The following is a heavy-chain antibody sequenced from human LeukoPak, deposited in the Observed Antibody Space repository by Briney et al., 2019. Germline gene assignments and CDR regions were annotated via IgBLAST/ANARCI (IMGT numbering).Heavy chain of an antibody. CDR1: GGSISSYY. V-gene: IGHV4-59*08. CDR3: ATSSDTASAY. J-gene: IGHJ4*02. Sequence: SETLSLTCTVSGGSISSYYWSWIRQPPGKGLEWIGYVYYTGSTNYNPSLKSRVTISIDTSKNQFSLKLSSVTAADTAVYYCATSSDTASAYWGQGTLVTVSS. D-gene: IGHD5-18*01. CDR2: VYYTGST.